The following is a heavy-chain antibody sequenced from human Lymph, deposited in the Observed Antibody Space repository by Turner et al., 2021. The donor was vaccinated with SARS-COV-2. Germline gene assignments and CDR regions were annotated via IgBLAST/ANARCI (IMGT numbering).Heavy chain of an antibody. J-gene: IGHJ4*02. CDR2: IRSSSSYI. Sequence: EVQLVESGGGLVKPGGSLRLSCAASGFTFSTYSMNWVRQAPGKGLEWISCIRSSSSYIYYADSVKGRFTISRDDAKNSLYLQMNSLRAEDTAVYYCARDIPTTADYFDYWGQGTLVTVSS. CDR3: ARDIPTTADYFDY. D-gene: IGHD4-17*01. V-gene: IGHV3-21*01. CDR1: GFTFSTYS.